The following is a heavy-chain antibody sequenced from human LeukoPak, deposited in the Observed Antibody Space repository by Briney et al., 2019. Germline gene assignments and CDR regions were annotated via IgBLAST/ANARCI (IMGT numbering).Heavy chain of an antibody. V-gene: IGHV3-30*03. CDR3: AGEMATFHFDY. Sequence: GRSLRLSCAAPGFTFSSYGMHWVRQAPGKGLEWVAVISYDGSNKYYADSVKGRFTISRDNSKNTLYLQMNSLRAEDTAVYYCAGEMATFHFDYWGQGTLVTVSS. CDR1: GFTFSSYG. CDR2: ISYDGSNK. D-gene: IGHD5-24*01. J-gene: IGHJ4*02.